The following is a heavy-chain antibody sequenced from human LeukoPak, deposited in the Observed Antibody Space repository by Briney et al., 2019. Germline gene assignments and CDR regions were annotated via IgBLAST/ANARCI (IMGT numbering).Heavy chain of an antibody. D-gene: IGHD3-10*01. CDR2: INPNSGGT. V-gene: IGHV1-2*02. CDR3: ARDSDGSGGNWFDP. Sequence: GASVKVSCKASGYTFTGYYIHWVRQAPGQGLEWMGWINPNSGGTNYAQKFQGRVTMTRDTSISTAYMELSRLRFDDTAVYYCARDSDGSGGNWFDPWGQGTLVTVSS. J-gene: IGHJ5*02. CDR1: GYTFTGYY.